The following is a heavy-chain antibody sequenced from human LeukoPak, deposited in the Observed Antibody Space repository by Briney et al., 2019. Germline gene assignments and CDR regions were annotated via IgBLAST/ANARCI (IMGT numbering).Heavy chain of an antibody. J-gene: IGHJ4*02. CDR3: AKFEWELPFDY. D-gene: IGHD1-26*01. Sequence: GGSLRLSCAASGFTFSSYVMSWVRQAPGKGLEWVSSISNSGGSTYYADSVKGRFTISRDNSKNTLYLQMNSLRAEDTAVYYCAKFEWELPFDYWGQGTLVTVSS. CDR2: ISNSGGST. CDR1: GFTFSSYV. V-gene: IGHV3-23*01.